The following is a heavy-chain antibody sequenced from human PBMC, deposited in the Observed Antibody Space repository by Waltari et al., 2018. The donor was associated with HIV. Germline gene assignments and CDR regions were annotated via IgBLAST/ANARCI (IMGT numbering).Heavy chain of an antibody. CDR2: ISPASTNI. D-gene: IGHD3-10*01. CDR1: GFDFSKFV. CDR3: AKDHPGNYYHIYGMDV. V-gene: IGHV3-23*01. Sequence: EEQLFESGGGLVPPGGSLRLSCAASGFDFSKFVMTWVRQAPGKGPEWVSGISPASTNIYYADSVKGRFTIYRDNSRSTLYLQMNSLRAEDTATYYCAKDHPGNYYHIYGMDVWGQGTTVSVTS. J-gene: IGHJ6*02.